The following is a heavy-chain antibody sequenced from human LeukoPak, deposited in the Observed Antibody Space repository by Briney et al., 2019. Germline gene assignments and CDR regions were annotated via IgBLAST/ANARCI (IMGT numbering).Heavy chain of an antibody. CDR2: IYSDGST. CDR3: ARSVEVDAFDI. Sequence: GGSLRLSCAASGFTVSSNYMSWVRQAPGKGLEWVSVIYSDGSTYYADSVKGRFTISRDNSKNTLYLQMNSLRAEDTAVYYCARSVEVDAFDIWGQGTMVTVSS. V-gene: IGHV3-53*01. D-gene: IGHD5/OR15-5a*01. CDR1: GFTVSSNY. J-gene: IGHJ3*02.